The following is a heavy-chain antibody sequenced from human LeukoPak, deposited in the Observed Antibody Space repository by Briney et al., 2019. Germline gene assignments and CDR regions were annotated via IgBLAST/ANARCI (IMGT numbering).Heavy chain of an antibody. CDR3: AKGSDYYGSGYFDY. CDR1: GFTFDDYA. Sequence: GGSLRLSCAASGFTFDDYAMHWVRQAPGKGLEWVSLISWDGGSTYYADSVKGRFTISRDNSKNSLYLQMNSLSAEDTALYYCAKGSDYYGSGYFDYWGQGTLVTVSS. D-gene: IGHD3-10*01. V-gene: IGHV3-43D*03. CDR2: ISWDGGST. J-gene: IGHJ4*02.